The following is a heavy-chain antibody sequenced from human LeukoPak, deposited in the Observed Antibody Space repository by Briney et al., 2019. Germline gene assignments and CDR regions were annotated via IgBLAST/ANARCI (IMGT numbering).Heavy chain of an antibody. CDR3: ASTGNVEMATIFDY. V-gene: IGHV4-39*01. CDR1: GGSISSSSYY. CDR2: IYYSGST. J-gene: IGHJ4*02. Sequence: SETLSLTCTVSGGSISSSSYYWGWIRQPPGKGLEWIGSIYYSGSTYYNPSLKSRVTISVDTSKNQFSLKLSSVTAADTAVYYCASTGNVEMATIFDYWGQGTLVTVS. D-gene: IGHD5-24*01.